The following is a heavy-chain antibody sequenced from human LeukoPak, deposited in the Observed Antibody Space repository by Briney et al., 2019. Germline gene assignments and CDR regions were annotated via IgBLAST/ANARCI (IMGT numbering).Heavy chain of an antibody. D-gene: IGHD3-22*01. CDR3: ARNGGGGYIDY. CDR2: IYYSGST. Sequence: PSETLPLTCTVSGGSIRSSSYDWGWIRQPPGKGLEWIGSIYYSGSTFYNPSLKSRVTIFMDTSKNQFSLKLSSVTAADTAVFFCARNGGGGYIDYWGQGTLVTVSS. V-gene: IGHV4-39*01. J-gene: IGHJ4*02. CDR1: GGSIRSSSYD.